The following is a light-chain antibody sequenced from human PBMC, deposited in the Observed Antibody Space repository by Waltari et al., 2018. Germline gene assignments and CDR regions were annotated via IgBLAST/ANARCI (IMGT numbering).Light chain of an antibody. V-gene: IGLV2-8*01. CDR1: RSAIGKDKY. CDR2: DVN. CDR3: CSYSGDNTFL. Sequence: QSALTQPPSASGSPGQSVTISCTGRRSAIGKDKYVSWYQQHPGKAPKLMIYDVNRRPSGVPDRFSGSKSGNTASLTVSGLQAADEADYFCCSYSGDNTFLFGGGTKLTVL. J-gene: IGLJ2*01.